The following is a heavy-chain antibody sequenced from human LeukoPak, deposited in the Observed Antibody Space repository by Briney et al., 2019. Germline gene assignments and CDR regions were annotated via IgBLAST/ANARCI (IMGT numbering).Heavy chain of an antibody. D-gene: IGHD5-18*01. CDR3: ARDLSGVTGYTYGRGIDY. V-gene: IGHV3-7*01. CDR2: IKQDGSEK. J-gene: IGHJ4*02. CDR1: GFTFSSYW. Sequence: GGSLRLSCAASGFTFSSYWMSWVRQAPGKGLEWVANIKQDGSEKYYVDSVKGRFTISRDNAKNSLFLQMNSLRAEDMAVYYCARDLSGVTGYTYGRGIDYWGQGTLVTVSS.